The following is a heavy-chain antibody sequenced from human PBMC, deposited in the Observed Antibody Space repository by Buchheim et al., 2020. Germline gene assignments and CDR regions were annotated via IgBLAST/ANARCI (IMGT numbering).Heavy chain of an antibody. J-gene: IGHJ4*02. D-gene: IGHD3-22*01. CDR3: ARDLGLTMIVVAALPGL. Sequence: QVQLVESGGGVVQPGRPLRLSCAASGFTFSSYAMHWVRQAPGKGLEWVAVISYDGSNKYYVDSVKGRFTISRDNSKNTLYLQMNSLRAEDTAVYYCARDLGLTMIVVAALPGLWGQGTL. V-gene: IGHV3-30*04. CDR2: ISYDGSNK. CDR1: GFTFSSYA.